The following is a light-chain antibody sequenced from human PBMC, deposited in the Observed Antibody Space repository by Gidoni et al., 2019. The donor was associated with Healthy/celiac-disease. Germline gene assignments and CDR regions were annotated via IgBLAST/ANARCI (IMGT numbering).Light chain of an antibody. CDR2: GAS. Sequence: EIVLTQSPGTLSLSPGESATLSCRASQSVSSSYLAWYQQKPGQAPRRLIYGASSRATGIPDRFSGSGSGTDFTLTISRLEPEDFAVYYCQQYGSSWWTFGQGTKVEIK. CDR1: QSVSSSY. J-gene: IGKJ1*01. V-gene: IGKV3-20*01. CDR3: QQYGSSWWT.